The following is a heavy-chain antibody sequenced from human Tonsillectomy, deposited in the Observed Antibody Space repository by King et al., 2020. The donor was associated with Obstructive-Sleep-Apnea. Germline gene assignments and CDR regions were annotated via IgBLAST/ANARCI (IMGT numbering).Heavy chain of an antibody. D-gene: IGHD3-10*01. CDR1: GFTFSRYA. CDR3: GKVLTLLFCGDPVHY. V-gene: IGHV3-23*04. J-gene: IGHJ4*02. CDR2: ISESGVTT. Sequence: VQLVESGGGLVKPGGSLRLSCAASGFTFSRYAMTWVRQAPGKGLEWVSFISESGVTTYYADSVKGRFTVSRDNSNNTLSLQMHSLTAEDTAVYFCGKVLTLLFCGDPVHYWGQGTRSTAPS.